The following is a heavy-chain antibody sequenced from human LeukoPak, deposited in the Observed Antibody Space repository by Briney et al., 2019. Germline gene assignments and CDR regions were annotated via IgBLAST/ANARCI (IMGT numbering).Heavy chain of an antibody. Sequence: GGSLRLSCAASGFPFSIYSMNWVRQAPGKGLEWVSSISSSSKYIYQADSLKGRFTISRDNAKNSLYLQMNSLRAEDTAVYYCARVKEASAFDVWGQGTMVTVSS. CDR1: GFPFSIYS. CDR2: ISSSSKYI. J-gene: IGHJ3*01. D-gene: IGHD5-12*01. CDR3: ARVKEASAFDV. V-gene: IGHV3-21*01.